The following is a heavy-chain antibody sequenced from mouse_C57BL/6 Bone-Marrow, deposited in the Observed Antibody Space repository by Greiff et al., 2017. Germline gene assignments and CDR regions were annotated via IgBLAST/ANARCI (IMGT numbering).Heavy chain of an antibody. Sequence: VQLQQSGAELVRPGASVKLSCTASGFNIKDDYMHWVKQRPEQGLEWIGWIDPENGDTEYASQFQGKATITADTSSNTAYLQLSSLTSEDTAVYYCTTPSTMITTVDYWGQGTTLTVSS. D-gene: IGHD2-4*01. CDR2: IDPENGDT. V-gene: IGHV14-4*01. J-gene: IGHJ2*01. CDR3: TTPSTMITTVDY. CDR1: GFNIKDDY.